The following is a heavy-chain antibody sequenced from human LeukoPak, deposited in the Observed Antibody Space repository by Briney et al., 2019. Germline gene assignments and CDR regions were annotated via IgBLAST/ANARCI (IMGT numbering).Heavy chain of an antibody. Sequence: SETLSLTCTVSGGSISSSSYYWGWIRQPPGKGLEWIGSIYYSGSTYYNPSLKSRVTISVDTSKNQFSLKLSSVTAADTAVYYCARSRGDSSGYALYYFDYWGQGTLVTVSS. CDR1: GGSISSSSYY. CDR2: IYYSGST. CDR3: ARSRGDSSGYALYYFDY. D-gene: IGHD3-22*01. J-gene: IGHJ4*02. V-gene: IGHV4-39*07.